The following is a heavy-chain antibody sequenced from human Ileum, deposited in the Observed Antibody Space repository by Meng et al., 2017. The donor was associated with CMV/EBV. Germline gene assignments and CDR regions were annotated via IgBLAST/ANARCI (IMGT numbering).Heavy chain of an antibody. V-gene: IGHV3-43*01. CDR3: AKSSGYCSSTSCFHFDY. Sequence: GGSLRLSCAASGFTFDDYTMHWVRQAPGKGLEWVSLISWDGGSTYYADSVKGRFTISRDNSKNSLYLQMNSLRTEDTALYYCAKSSGYCSSTSCFHFDYWGQGNPV. D-gene: IGHD2-2*01. J-gene: IGHJ4*01. CDR1: GFTFDDYT. CDR2: ISWDGGST.